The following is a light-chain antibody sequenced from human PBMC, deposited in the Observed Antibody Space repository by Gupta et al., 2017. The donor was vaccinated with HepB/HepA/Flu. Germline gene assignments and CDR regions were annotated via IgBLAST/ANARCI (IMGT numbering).Light chain of an antibody. J-gene: IGLJ1*01. CDR1: KLGDKY. CDR3: QAWDTSTAV. Sequence: SYELTQPPSVSVSPGQTASITCSRHKLGDKYACWYQQKPGQSPVLVIYQDNKRPSGIPGRFSGSNSGNTATLTISGTQAMDEADYYCQAWDTSTAVFGTGTKVTVL. V-gene: IGLV3-1*01. CDR2: QDN.